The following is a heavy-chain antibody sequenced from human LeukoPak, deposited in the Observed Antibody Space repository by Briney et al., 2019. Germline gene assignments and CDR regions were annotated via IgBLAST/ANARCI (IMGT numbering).Heavy chain of an antibody. V-gene: IGHV3-30*18. Sequence: QPGGSLRLSCAVSGFTFSSYGMHWVRQAPGKGLEWVAVISYDGSNKYYADSVKGRFTISRDNSKNTLYLQMNSLRAEDTAVYYCAKRARNSGSYYFDYWGQGTLVTVSS. CDR3: AKRARNSGSYYFDY. J-gene: IGHJ4*02. CDR2: ISYDGSNK. D-gene: IGHD1-26*01. CDR1: GFTFSSYG.